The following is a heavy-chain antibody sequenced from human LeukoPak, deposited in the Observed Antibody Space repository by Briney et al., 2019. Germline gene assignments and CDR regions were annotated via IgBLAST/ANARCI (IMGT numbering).Heavy chain of an antibody. D-gene: IGHD3-22*01. Sequence: PSETLSHTCTVSGGSISSYYWSWIRQPAGKGLEWIGRIYTSGSTNYNPSLKSRVTMSVDTSKNQLSLKLSSVTAADTAVYYCAREYYYDSSGCYDYWGQGTLVTVSS. CDR2: IYTSGST. V-gene: IGHV4-4*07. J-gene: IGHJ4*02. CDR3: AREYYYDSSGCYDY. CDR1: GGSISSYY.